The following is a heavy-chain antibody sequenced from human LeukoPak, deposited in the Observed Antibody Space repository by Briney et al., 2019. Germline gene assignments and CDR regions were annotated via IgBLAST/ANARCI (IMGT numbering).Heavy chain of an antibody. CDR3: ARLPDVSGWPFDY. CDR2: IRYSGRT. V-gene: IGHV4-59*01. D-gene: IGHD6-19*01. CDR1: DDSISRDF. Sequence: SETLSLTCTASDDSISRDFWTWIRQPPGKELDWIGYIRYSGRTEYNPSLKSRVTISIQTSKNQFSLKLTSVTAADTAIYYCARLPDVSGWPFDYWGQGILVTVSS. J-gene: IGHJ4*02.